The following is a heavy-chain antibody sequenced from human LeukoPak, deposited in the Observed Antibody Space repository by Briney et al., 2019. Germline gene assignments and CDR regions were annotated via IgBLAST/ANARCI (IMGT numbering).Heavy chain of an antibody. CDR1: GFTFSGQY. CDR2: IMPDSRVN. Sequence: GGSLRLSCLASGFTFSGQYMSWVRQAPGKGLEWVANIMPDSRVNQYVHSERGLFSIATDNGQDELFLQMDSMRVEDSPVYFCARAEHYNNRKGTVGVYFDFWGRGTLVTVSS. V-gene: IGHV3-7*05. CDR3: ARAEHYNNRKGTVGVYFDF. D-gene: IGHD3-22*01. J-gene: IGHJ2*01.